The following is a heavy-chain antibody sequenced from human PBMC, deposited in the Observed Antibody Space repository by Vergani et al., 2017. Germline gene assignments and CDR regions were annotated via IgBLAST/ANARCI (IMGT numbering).Heavy chain of an antibody. CDR1: GFTFSTYG. V-gene: IGHV3-33*01. Sequence: QVQLVESGGGVVQPGRSLRLSCAASGFTFSTYGLHWVRQAPGKGLEWVAVIWYDGSNKYYGDSVKGRFTISRDNSMDTLYLQMNGLRAEDTAVYYCAFFQGPLDYWGQGTLVTVSS. D-gene: IGHD3-3*01. J-gene: IGHJ4*02. CDR2: IWYDGSNK. CDR3: AFFQGPLDY.